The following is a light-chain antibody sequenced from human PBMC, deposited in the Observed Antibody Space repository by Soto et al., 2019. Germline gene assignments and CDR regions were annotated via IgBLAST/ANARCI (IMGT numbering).Light chain of an antibody. CDR1: STNIGSNT. V-gene: IGLV1-44*01. CDR2: SNN. Sequence: QSMLAQPPSTSGTPGQRVTISCSGASTNIGSNTVNWYQQLPGTAPKLLIYSNNQRPSGVPDRFSGSKSGTSASLAISGLQSEDEADYHCAAWDDSLNGWVFGGGTKLTVL. J-gene: IGLJ3*02. CDR3: AAWDDSLNGWV.